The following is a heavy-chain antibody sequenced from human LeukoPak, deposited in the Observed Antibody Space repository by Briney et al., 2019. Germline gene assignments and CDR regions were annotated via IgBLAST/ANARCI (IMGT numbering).Heavy chain of an antibody. CDR1: GGSISSYY. J-gene: IGHJ4*02. CDR2: IYYSGTT. V-gene: IGHV4-59*01. CDR3: ARTLGSGSHDY. Sequence: SETLSLTCTASGGSISSYYWSWIRQPPGKGLEWIAYIYYSGTTNYNPSLKSRVTISVDTSKNQFSLKLSSVSAADTAVYYCARTLGSGSHDYWGQGTLVTVSS. D-gene: IGHD1-26*01.